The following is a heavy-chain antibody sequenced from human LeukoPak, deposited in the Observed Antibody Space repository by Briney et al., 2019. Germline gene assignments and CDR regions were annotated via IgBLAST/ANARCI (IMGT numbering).Heavy chain of an antibody. J-gene: IGHJ5*02. CDR3: ARVGPSLRFLEWAEGNWFDP. D-gene: IGHD3-3*01. Sequence: SVTVSCTSSAGTFSIYAISWVRQAPGQGLEWMGGIIPIFGTANYTQKFQGRVTITADQSTSTAYMELSSLRSEDTAVYYCARVGPSLRFLEWAEGNWFDPWGQGTLVTVSS. V-gene: IGHV1-69*13. CDR1: AGTFSIYA. CDR2: IIPIFGTA.